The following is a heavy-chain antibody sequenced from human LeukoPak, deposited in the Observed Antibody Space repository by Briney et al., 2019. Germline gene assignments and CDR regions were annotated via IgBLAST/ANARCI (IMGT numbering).Heavy chain of an antibody. V-gene: IGHV3-23*01. CDR1: GFAFSNYA. J-gene: IGHJ4*02. CDR3: AKDRATYYSGGFDY. Sequence: PGGSLRLSCAASGFAFSNYAMSWVRQAPGKGLEWVSTIRGSGGNTYYADSVKGRFTISRDNSKNTLYLQMNSLRAEDTAVYFCAKDRATYYSGGFDYWGQGTLVTVSS. D-gene: IGHD3-10*01. CDR2: IRGSGGNT.